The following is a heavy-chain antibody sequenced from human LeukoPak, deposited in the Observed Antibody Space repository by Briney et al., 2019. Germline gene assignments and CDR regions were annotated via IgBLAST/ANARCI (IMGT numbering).Heavy chain of an antibody. CDR2: IYYSGST. V-gene: IGHV4-39*01. J-gene: IGHJ2*01. CDR3: ARGVTMIVVVIHDWYFDL. D-gene: IGHD3-22*01. Sequence: PSETLSLTCTVSGGSISSSSYYWDWIRQPPGKGLEWLGSIYYSGSTYYNPSLESRVTISVDTSKNQFSLKLTSVTAADTAVYYCARGVTMIVVVIHDWYFDLWGRGTLVTVSS. CDR1: GGSISSSSYY.